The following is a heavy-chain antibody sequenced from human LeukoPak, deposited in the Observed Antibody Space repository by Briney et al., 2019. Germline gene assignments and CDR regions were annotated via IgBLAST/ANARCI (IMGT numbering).Heavy chain of an antibody. J-gene: IGHJ5*02. CDR1: GFIFTDYV. D-gene: IGHD1/OR15-1a*01. CDR2: IRYDGSEK. Sequence: GGSPRLSCAASGFIFTDYVMHWVRQAPAQGLEWLIFIRYDGSEKTYADSARGLFTISRENSKNTRYLQMTSRTSGYPRSFYRAKEGTASKRSDLNHWGQGILVTVSS. V-gene: IGHV3-30*02. CDR3: AKEGTASKRSDLNH.